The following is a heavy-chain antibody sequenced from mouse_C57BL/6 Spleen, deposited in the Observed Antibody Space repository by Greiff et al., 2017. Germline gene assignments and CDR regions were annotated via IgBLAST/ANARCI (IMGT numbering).Heavy chain of an antibody. CDR1: GYTFTSYW. CDR3: ARWGTTVLRYFDY. CDR2: IDPSDSYT. D-gene: IGHD1-1*01. Sequence: QVQLQQPGAELVKPGASVKLSCKASGYTFTSYWMQWVKQRPGQGLEWIGEIDPSDSYTNYNQKFKGKATMPVDTSSSTAYMQLSNLTSEDSAVYYCARWGTTVLRYFDYWGQGTTLTVSS. V-gene: IGHV1-50*01. J-gene: IGHJ2*01.